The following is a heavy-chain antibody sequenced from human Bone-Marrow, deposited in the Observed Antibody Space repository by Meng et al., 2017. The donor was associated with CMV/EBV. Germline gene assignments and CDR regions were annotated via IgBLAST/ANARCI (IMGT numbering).Heavy chain of an antibody. CDR3: ARANSTKYELWSGDLGIHPYYYYYGMDV. J-gene: IGHJ6*02. D-gene: IGHD3-3*01. CDR2: ISAYNGNT. Sequence: ASVKVSCKASGYTFTSYGNSWVRQAPGQGLEWMGWISAYNGNTNYAQKLQGRVTMTTDTSTSTADMELRSLRSDDTAVYYCARANSTKYELWSGDLGIHPYYYYYGMDVWGQGTTVTVSS. CDR1: GYTFTSYG. V-gene: IGHV1-18*01.